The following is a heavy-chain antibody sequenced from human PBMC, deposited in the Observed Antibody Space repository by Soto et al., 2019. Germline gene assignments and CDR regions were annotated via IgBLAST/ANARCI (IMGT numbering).Heavy chain of an antibody. Sequence: QVQLVQSGAEVKKPGSSVKVSCKASGGTFSSYAISWVRQAPGQGREWMGGSIPIFGTANYAQKFQGRVTITADKSTSTAYMELSSLSSEDTAVYYCAREGYSSVWYPLGYYYYYGMDVWGQGTTVTVSS. CDR3: AREGYSSVWYPLGYYYYYGMDV. J-gene: IGHJ6*02. CDR1: GGTFSSYA. V-gene: IGHV1-69*06. CDR2: SIPIFGTA. D-gene: IGHD6-19*01.